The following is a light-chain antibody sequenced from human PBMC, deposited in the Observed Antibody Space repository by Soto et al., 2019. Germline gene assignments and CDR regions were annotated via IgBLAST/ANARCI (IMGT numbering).Light chain of an antibody. V-gene: IGKV3-20*01. Sequence: IVLTQSPGTLSLSPGERATLSCRASQSVSSSYLVWYQQKPGQAPRLLIYGASSRATGIPDRFSGSGSGTDFTLTISRLEPEDFAVYYCQQYSSSHLTFGQGTKVEIK. J-gene: IGKJ1*01. CDR2: GAS. CDR3: QQYSSSHLT. CDR1: QSVSSSY.